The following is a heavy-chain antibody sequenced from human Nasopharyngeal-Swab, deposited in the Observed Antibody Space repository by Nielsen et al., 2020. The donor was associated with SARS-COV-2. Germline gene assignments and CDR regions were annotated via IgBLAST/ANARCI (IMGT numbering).Heavy chain of an antibody. CDR2: IISIFGTA. D-gene: IGHD3-3*01. J-gene: IGHJ5*02. Sequence: RQAPGQGLEWMGGIISIFGTANYAQKFPGRVTITADESTSTAYMELSSLRSEDTAVYYCARVRFLERAPYGFDPWGQGTLVTVSS. V-gene: IGHV1-69*19. CDR3: ARVRFLERAPYGFDP.